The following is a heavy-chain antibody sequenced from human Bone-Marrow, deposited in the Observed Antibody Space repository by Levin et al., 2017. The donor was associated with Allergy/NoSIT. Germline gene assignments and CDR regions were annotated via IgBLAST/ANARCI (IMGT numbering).Heavy chain of an antibody. Sequence: SETLSLTCTVSGGSISSYSWSWIRQPPGKGLEWIGYIYYRGSTNYSPSLKSRVTLSVDTSNNQFSLKLSSVTAADTAVYYCARHDYCGDDCYSPYFEYWGQGTLVTVSS. CDR3: ARHDYCGDDCYSPYFEY. V-gene: IGHV4-59*08. J-gene: IGHJ4*02. D-gene: IGHD2-21*02. CDR2: IYYRGST. CDR1: GGSISSYS.